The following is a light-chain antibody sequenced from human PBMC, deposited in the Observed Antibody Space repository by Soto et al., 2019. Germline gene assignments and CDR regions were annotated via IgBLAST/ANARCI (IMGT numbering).Light chain of an antibody. V-gene: IGKV3-20*01. CDR3: QHYGTSII. CDR2: GAS. CDR1: QSVNIY. Sequence: EIVLTQSPGTLSLSPVDRSALSCRASQSVNIYLAWYQQKPGQAPRLLIYGASGRATAIPDRFSGSGSGTEFTLIINRLEPEDFALYYCQHYGTSIIFGQGTRLEIK. J-gene: IGKJ5*01.